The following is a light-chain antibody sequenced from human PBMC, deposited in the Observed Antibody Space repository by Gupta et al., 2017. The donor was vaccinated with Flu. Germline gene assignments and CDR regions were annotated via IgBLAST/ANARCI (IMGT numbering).Light chain of an antibody. Sequence: LLMYENDKRPSGIPGRLSGAKSGTTATLGISGLQTGDEADYYCATWDSGLRGVFGGGTKLTVL. V-gene: IGLV1-51*01. CDR3: ATWDSGLRGV. J-gene: IGLJ2*01. CDR2: END.